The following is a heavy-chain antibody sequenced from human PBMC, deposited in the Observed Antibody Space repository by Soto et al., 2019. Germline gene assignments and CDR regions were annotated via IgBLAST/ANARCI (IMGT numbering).Heavy chain of an antibody. J-gene: IGHJ4*02. V-gene: IGHV3-30*18. CDR3: VKVHYYSSSDSYLEN. CDR1: VFTLINYA. D-gene: IGHD3-22*01. CDR2: ISSNGRNT. Sequence: PGGSLRLSCAVSVFTLINYAMHWFRQAPVKGLEWLALISSNGRNTFISDSVKGRLTISRDNSRNMLYVQLNNLRPDDTAVYHCVKVHYYSSSDSYLENWGQGALVTVSS.